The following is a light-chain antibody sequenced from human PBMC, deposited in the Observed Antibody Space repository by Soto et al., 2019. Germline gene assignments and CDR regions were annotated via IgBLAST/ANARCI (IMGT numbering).Light chain of an antibody. J-gene: IGKJ2*01. CDR1: QSINSE. Sequence: EIVMTQSPGTLSLSPGERAALSCRAIQSINSELAWYQQKPGQPPRLLIYGASTRATGVPARFTGSESGSEFTLTISGLQSEDFAVYYCQQGHNWPLTFGQGTRLEI. CDR2: GAS. CDR3: QQGHNWPLT. V-gene: IGKV3-15*01.